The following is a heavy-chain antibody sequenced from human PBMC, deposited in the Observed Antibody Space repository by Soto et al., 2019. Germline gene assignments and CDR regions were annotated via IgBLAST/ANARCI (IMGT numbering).Heavy chain of an antibody. V-gene: IGHV3-23*01. D-gene: IGHD5-12*01. J-gene: IGHJ6*04. CDR2: ISGGDDSK. CDR1: GFAFRSSP. Sequence: PGGSLRLSCAVSGFAFRSSPMSWVRRAPGKGLEWVSGISGGDDSKHYAESVRGRFTIIRDNSKNTLLLQMNSLRVEDTAIYYCARDLSEYSGYEGLDVWGKGTTVTVSS. CDR3: ARDLSEYSGYEGLDV.